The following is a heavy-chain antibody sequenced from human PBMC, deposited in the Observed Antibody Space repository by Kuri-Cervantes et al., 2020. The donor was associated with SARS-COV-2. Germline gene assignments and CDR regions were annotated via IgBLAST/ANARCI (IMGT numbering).Heavy chain of an antibody. CDR1: GLSFNNAW. CDR2: MSGSGAST. Sequence: GGSLRLSCAASGLSFNNAWMNWVRQAPGEGLEWVSTMSGSGASTHYADSVKGRFTISRDNSKNMLYLQMYSLRAEDTAVYYCAKTSGYNYYFAYWGQGSLVTVSS. V-gene: IGHV3-23*01. CDR3: AKTSGYNYYFAY. D-gene: IGHD5-24*01. J-gene: IGHJ4*02.